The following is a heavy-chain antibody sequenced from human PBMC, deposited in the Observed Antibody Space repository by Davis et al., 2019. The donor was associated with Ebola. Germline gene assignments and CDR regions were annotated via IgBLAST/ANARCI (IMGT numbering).Heavy chain of an antibody. CDR1: GYTFTSYG. D-gene: IGHD6-19*01. Sequence: ASVKVSCKASGYTFTSYGISWVRQAPGQGLEWMGWISAYNGNTNYAQKLQGRVTMTTDTSTSTAYMELRSLRSDDTAVYYCARDHDIAVAGAPGYWGQGTLVTVSS. J-gene: IGHJ4*02. V-gene: IGHV1-18*04. CDR3: ARDHDIAVAGAPGY. CDR2: ISAYNGNT.